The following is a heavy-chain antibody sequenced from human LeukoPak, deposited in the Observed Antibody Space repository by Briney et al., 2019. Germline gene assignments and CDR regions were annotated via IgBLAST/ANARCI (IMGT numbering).Heavy chain of an antibody. CDR2: IRYDGSNK. J-gene: IGHJ4*02. Sequence: GGSLRLSCAASGFTFSSYGMHWVRQAPGKGLEWVAFIRYDGSNKYYADSVKGRFTISRDNSKNTLYVQMNSLRAEDTAVYYCAAGSVGATHFDYWGQGTLVTVSS. D-gene: IGHD1-26*01. V-gene: IGHV3-30*02. CDR3: AAGSVGATHFDY. CDR1: GFTFSSYG.